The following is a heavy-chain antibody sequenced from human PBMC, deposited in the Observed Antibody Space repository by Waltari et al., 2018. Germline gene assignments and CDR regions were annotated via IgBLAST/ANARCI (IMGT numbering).Heavy chain of an antibody. V-gene: IGHV4-34*01. D-gene: IGHD4-17*01. CDR3: AIEGRSLTVTTQHEPLGYFDY. CDR1: GGSFSGYY. Sequence: QVQLQQWGAGLLKPSETLSLTCAVYGGSFSGYYWGWIRQPPGKGLEWSGEINHSGSTNYKPSRKCLSTISVDTSKNPFSLKVSSVTAAATAVYYCAIEGRSLTVTTQHEPLGYFDYWGQGTLVTVSS. CDR2: INHSGST. J-gene: IGHJ4*02.